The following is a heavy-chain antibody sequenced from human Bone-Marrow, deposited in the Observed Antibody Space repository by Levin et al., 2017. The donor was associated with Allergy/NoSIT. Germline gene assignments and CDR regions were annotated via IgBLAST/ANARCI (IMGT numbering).Heavy chain of an antibody. V-gene: IGHV5-51*01. CDR2: IYPGDSDA. Sequence: GESLKISCQGSGYSFSSHWIAWVRQMPGKGLEWMGIIYPGDSDARYSPSFQGQVTFSVDKSTNTAYLQWNSLEASDTAMYYCARRGFGLLITPHFFDFWGHGTLVTVSS. CDR1: GYSFSSHW. J-gene: IGHJ4*01. CDR3: ARRGFGLLITPHFFDF. D-gene: IGHD3/OR15-3a*01.